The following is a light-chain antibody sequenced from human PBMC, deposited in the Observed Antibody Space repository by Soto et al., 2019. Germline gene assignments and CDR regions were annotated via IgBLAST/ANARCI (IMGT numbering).Light chain of an antibody. V-gene: IGLV1-47*02. Sequence: QPVLTQPPSASGAPGQRVTLSCIGGSSNVGFNAVNWYQQLPGAAPKLLIHGNSQRPSGVPDRFSGSKSGTSASLAIIGLRAEDEAHYYCAAWDDSLRGVVFGGGTKLTV. CDR1: SSNVGFNA. CDR2: GNS. J-gene: IGLJ3*02. CDR3: AAWDDSLRGVV.